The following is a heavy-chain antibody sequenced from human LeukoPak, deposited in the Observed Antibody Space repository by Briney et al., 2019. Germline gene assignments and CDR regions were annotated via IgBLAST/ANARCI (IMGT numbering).Heavy chain of an antibody. Sequence: GGSLRLSCAASGFTFSSYWMHWVRQAPGKGLVWVSRINSDGSSTSYADSVKGRFTISRDNAKNTLYLQMNSLRAEDTAVYYCARVFCGGDCYSDFDYWGQGTLVTVSS. J-gene: IGHJ4*02. CDR2: INSDGSST. CDR1: GFTFSSYW. CDR3: ARVFCGGDCYSDFDY. D-gene: IGHD2-21*02. V-gene: IGHV3-74*01.